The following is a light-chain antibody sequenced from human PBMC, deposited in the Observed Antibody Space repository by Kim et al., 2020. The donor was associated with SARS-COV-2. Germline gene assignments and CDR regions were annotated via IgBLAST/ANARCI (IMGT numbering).Light chain of an antibody. Sequence: ACVGDRVTITCRASQSISSWLAWYQQKPGEAPKLLIYEASSLESGVPSRFSGSGSGTLFTLTISSLQPDDFATYYCQQYNSYSPTFGQGTKVDIK. CDR2: EAS. CDR1: QSISSW. V-gene: IGKV1-5*03. J-gene: IGKJ1*01. CDR3: QQYNSYSPT.